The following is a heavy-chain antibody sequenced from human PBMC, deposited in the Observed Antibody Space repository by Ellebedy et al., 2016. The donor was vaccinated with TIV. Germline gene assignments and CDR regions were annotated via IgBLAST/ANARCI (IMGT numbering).Heavy chain of an antibody. Sequence: MPSETLSLTCTVSGGSISSSYWRWIRQPPGKGLEWIGYIYYSGTTNYNPSLKSRVTISVDTSKNQFSLKLRSVTAADTAVYYCARGGRSGYDYDFDYWGQGTLVTVSS. CDR2: IYYSGTT. CDR3: ARGGRSGYDYDFDY. V-gene: IGHV4-59*01. J-gene: IGHJ4*02. CDR1: GGSISSSY. D-gene: IGHD5-12*01.